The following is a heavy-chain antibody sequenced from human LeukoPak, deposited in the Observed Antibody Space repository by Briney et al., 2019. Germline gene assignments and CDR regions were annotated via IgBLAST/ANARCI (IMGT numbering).Heavy chain of an antibody. CDR1: GLGFSSYR. J-gene: IGHJ6*03. V-gene: IGHV3-30*02. CDR2: IRYDGSNK. CDR3: AKDRGLPGYMDV. Sequence: RAALRLSCAVTGLGFSSYRTHRDRHAPGDAQVSVAFIRYDGSNKYYADSVKGRFTISRDNSKNTLYLQMNSLRAEDTAVYYCAKDRGLPGYMDVWGKGTTVTLSS.